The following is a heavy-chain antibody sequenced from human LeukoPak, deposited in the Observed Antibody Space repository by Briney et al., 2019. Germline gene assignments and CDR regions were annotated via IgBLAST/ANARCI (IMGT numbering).Heavy chain of an antibody. D-gene: IGHD6-13*01. CDR2: INPNSGGT. CDR3: ARDLGGMIAAAGFDY. V-gene: IGHV1-2*04. J-gene: IGHJ4*02. CDR1: GYTFTGYY. Sequence: GASVKVSCKASGYTFTGYYMHWVRQAPGQGLEWMGWINPNSGGTNYAQKFQGWVTMTRDTSISTAYMELSRLRSDDTAVYYCARDLGGMIAAAGFDYWGQGTLVTVSS.